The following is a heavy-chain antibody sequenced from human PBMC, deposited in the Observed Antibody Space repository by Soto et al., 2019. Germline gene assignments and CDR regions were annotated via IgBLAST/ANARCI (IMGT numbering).Heavy chain of an antibody. CDR1: GYTFTGYY. Sequence: GASVKVSCKASGYTFTGYYKHWVRQAPGQGLEWMGWINPNSGGTNYAQKFQGWVTMTRDTSISTAYMELSRLRSDDTAVYYCARARGYYDSSGYYTDDAFDIWGQGTMVTVSS. J-gene: IGHJ3*02. V-gene: IGHV1-2*04. CDR3: ARARGYYDSSGYYTDDAFDI. D-gene: IGHD3-22*01. CDR2: INPNSGGT.